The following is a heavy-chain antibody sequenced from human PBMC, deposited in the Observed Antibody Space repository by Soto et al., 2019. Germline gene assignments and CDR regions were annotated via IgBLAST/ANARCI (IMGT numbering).Heavy chain of an antibody. J-gene: IGHJ2*01. CDR2: IYDSGST. Sequence: QVQLQESGSGLVKSSQTLSLTCAVSGGSISSGGYSWSWIRQPPGKGLEWIGYIYDSGSTYYNPSHKRGVTISVDSPRNQLSLRLSSVTAADTAVYYWSRDGGSRVLREGWYFDLWGRGTLVTVSS. D-gene: IGHD3-16*01. CDR1: GGSISSGGYS. V-gene: IGHV4-30-2*01. CDR3: SRDGGSRVLREGWYFDL.